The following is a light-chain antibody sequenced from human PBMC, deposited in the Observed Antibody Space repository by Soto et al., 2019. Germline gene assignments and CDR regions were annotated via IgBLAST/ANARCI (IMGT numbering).Light chain of an antibody. CDR1: QGIDTY. CDR2: AAS. CDR3: QKYTSAPFT. Sequence: DMQMTQSPSSLSASVGDRVTITCRASQGIDTYLAWYQQKPGQVPKLLIYAASTLQSGVPSRFSGSGSGTDFTLTISSLQSEDVATYFCQKYTSAPFTFGPGTKVDI. V-gene: IGKV1-27*01. J-gene: IGKJ3*01.